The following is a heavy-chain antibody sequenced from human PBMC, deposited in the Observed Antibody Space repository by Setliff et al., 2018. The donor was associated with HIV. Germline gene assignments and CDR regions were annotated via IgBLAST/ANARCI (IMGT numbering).Heavy chain of an antibody. V-gene: IGHV4-39*01. Sequence: PSETLSLTCTVSGGSFSRSQSYWGWIRQPPGKGLEWLGNILYNEITFYNPSLKSRVTMSVDTSKDQFSLNLNSVTAADTAVYYCARPQLGLGGGSHLDYWGQGILVTVS. J-gene: IGHJ4*02. CDR3: ARPQLGLGGGSHLDY. CDR2: ILYNEIT. CDR1: GGSFSRSQSY. D-gene: IGHD1-1*01.